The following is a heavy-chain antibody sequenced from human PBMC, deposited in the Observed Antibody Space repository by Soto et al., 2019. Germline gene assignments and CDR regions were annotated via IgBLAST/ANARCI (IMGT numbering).Heavy chain of an antibody. CDR2: MNPNSGNT. CDR3: ARGANTAMVTRWFDP. J-gene: IGHJ5*02. Sequence: ASVKVSCKASGYTFTSYDINWVRQATGQGLEWMGWMNPNSGNTGYAQKFQGRVTMTRNTSISTAYMELSSLRSEDTAVYYCARGANTAMVTRWFDPWGQGTLVTVSS. CDR1: GYTFTSYD. V-gene: IGHV1-8*01. D-gene: IGHD5-18*01.